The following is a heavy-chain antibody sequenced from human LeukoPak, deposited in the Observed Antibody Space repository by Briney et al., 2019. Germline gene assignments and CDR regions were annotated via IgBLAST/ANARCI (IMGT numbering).Heavy chain of an antibody. D-gene: IGHD6-19*01. CDR2: IWYDGSNK. CDR3: ARGAAGIAVAGEHDY. CDR1: GFTFSSYG. Sequence: GGSLRLSCAASGFTFSSYGMHWVRQAPGKGLEWVAVIWYDGSNKYYADSVKGRFTISRDNSKNTLYLQMNSLRAEDTAVYYCARGAAGIAVAGEHDYWGQGTLVTVSS. V-gene: IGHV3-33*01. J-gene: IGHJ4*02.